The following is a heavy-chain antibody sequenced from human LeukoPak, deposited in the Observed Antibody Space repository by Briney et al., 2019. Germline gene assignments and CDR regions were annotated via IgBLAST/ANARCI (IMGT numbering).Heavy chain of an antibody. J-gene: IGHJ6*02. CDR2: INPSGGST. CDR3: ARATRNCGGGDCYTVPPQKNYGMDV. V-gene: IGHV1-46*02. CDR1: GYTFNSYY. Sequence: APVTVSCTASGYTFNSYYMHWVRQAPGQGLEWMGIINPSGGSTSYATKFQGRVTMTRDTSTSTVYMELSSLKSEDTAVYYCARATRNCGGGDCYTVPPQKNYGMDVWGQGTMVTVSS. D-gene: IGHD2-21*02.